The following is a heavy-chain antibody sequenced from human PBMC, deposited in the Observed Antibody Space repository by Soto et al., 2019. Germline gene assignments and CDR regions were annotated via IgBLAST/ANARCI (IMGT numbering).Heavy chain of an antibody. CDR2: IYYSGST. CDR3: ARDLDYYDSSGRRIWYFDL. J-gene: IGHJ2*01. D-gene: IGHD3-22*01. V-gene: IGHV4-59*01. Sequence: SETLSLTCTVSGGSISSYYWSWIRQPPGKGLEWIGYIYYSGSTNYNPSLKSRVTISVDTSKNQFSLKLSSVTAADTAVYYCARDLDYYDSSGRRIWYFDLWGRGTLVTVS. CDR1: GGSISSYY.